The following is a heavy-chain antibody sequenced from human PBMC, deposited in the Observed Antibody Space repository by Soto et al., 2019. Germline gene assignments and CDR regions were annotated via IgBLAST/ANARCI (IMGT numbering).Heavy chain of an antibody. CDR3: AKIVTRHSLVPVFDQ. J-gene: IGHJ4*02. CDR1: GFRFDEYA. D-gene: IGHD2-21*01. V-gene: IGHV3-9*01. Sequence: QLVESGGGLVQPGRSLRLSCVASGFRFDEYAIHWVRQAPGKGLEWVSGISWDSGSINYAGSVRGRFTVSRDNAKNSLYLHMTSLRSEDTAFYYCAKIVTRHSLVPVFDQWGQGALVCVSS. CDR2: ISWDSGSI.